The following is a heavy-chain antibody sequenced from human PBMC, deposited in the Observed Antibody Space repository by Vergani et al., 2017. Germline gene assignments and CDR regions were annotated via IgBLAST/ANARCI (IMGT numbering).Heavy chain of an antibody. CDR3: ARAADGYCSSTSCYRGVDAFDI. CDR2: IYYSGST. CDR1: FDSIRNLY. D-gene: IGHD2-2*02. Sequence: QVQLQESGPGLVKSSETLSLTCSVSFDSIRNLYCNWIRQPPGKGLEWIGYIYYSGSTNYNPSLNSRVTISVDTSKNQFSLKLSSVTAADTAVYYCARAADGYCSSTSCYRGVDAFDIWGQGTMVTVSS. J-gene: IGHJ3*02. V-gene: IGHV4-59*11.